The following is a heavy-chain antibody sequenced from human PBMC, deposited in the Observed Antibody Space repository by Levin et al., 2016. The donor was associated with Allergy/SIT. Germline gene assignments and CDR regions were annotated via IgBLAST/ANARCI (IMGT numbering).Heavy chain of an antibody. V-gene: IGHV4-59*01. Sequence: SETLSLTCTVSGGSISPYYWSWIRQPPGKGLEWLGYIYYSGYTKYKASLKSRITISVDASKNEISLTLSSVTAADTAVYYCSRGPLDYYDTSGLGDFDYWGQGILVTVAS. CDR1: GGSISPYY. CDR2: IYYSGYT. CDR3: SRGPLDYYDTSGLGDFDY. D-gene: IGHD3-22*01. J-gene: IGHJ4*02.